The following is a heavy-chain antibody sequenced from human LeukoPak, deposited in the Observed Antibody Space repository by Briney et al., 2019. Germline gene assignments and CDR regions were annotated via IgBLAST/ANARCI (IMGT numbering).Heavy chain of an antibody. CDR3: ARGDASMATGFNY. CDR1: GFTFTNNW. Sequence: GESLKISCQTSGFTFTNNWIGRVRQLPGEGLVWMGIIYPGDSDTKYSPSFRGQVTMSADKSTSTAYLQWGSLKASDTAMYFCARGDASMATGFNYWGQGTLVTVSS. J-gene: IGHJ4*01. CDR2: IYPGDSDT. D-gene: IGHD6-6*01. V-gene: IGHV5-51*01.